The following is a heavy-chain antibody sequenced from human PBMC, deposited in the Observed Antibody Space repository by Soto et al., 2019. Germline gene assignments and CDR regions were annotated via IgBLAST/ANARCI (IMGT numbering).Heavy chain of an antibody. CDR2: ISSSSSTI. CDR1: GFTFSSYS. V-gene: IGHV3-48*01. CDR3: ARDLNLGSFDY. Sequence: EVQLVESGGGLVQPEGSLRLSCAASGFTFSSYSMNWVRQAPGKGLEWVSYISSSSSTIYYADSVKGRFTISRDNAKNSLYLQMNSLRAEDMAVYYCARDLNLGSFDYWGQGTLVTVSS. J-gene: IGHJ4*02.